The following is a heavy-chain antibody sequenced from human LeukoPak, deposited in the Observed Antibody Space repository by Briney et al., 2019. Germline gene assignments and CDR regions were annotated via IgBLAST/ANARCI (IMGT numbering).Heavy chain of an antibody. Sequence: GGSLRLPCAASGFTFSKYWMLWVRQAPGKGLESVSRINTDGTVTTYADSVKGRFTVSRDNADNTMFLQMNSVRDEDTAVNYCATKQWLAPPPDSWGQGTPVTVSS. CDR3: ATKQWLAPPPDS. CDR2: INTDGTVT. CDR1: GFTFSKYW. V-gene: IGHV3-74*01. J-gene: IGHJ4*02. D-gene: IGHD6-19*01.